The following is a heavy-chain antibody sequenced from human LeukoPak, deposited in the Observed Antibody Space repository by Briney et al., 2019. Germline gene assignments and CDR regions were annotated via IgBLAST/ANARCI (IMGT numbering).Heavy chain of an antibody. CDR1: GGSFSGYY. V-gene: IGHV4-34*01. Sequence: PSETLSLTCAVYGGSFSGYYWSWIRQPPGKGLEWIGEINHSGSTNYNPSLKSRVTISVDTSKNQFSLKLSSVTAADTAVYYCARVSGSYGSVDYWGQGTLVTVSS. J-gene: IGHJ4*02. CDR3: ARVSGSYGSVDY. CDR2: INHSGST. D-gene: IGHD1-26*01.